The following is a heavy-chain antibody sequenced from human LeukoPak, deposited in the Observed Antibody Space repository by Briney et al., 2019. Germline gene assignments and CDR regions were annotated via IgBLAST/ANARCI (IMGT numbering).Heavy chain of an antibody. CDR1: GFTFSSYG. CDR2: IWYGGSNK. Sequence: GRSLRLSCAASGFTFSSYGMHWVRQAPGKGLEWVAVIWYGGSNKYYAYSVKGRFTISRDNSKNTLYLQMNSLRADDTAVYYCAREAVMPVAPVKIGTSDRPLYEYYGLDVWGQGTTVTVS. J-gene: IGHJ6*02. V-gene: IGHV3-33*08. CDR3: AREAVMPVAPVKIGTSDRPLYEYYGLDV. D-gene: IGHD1/OR15-1a*01.